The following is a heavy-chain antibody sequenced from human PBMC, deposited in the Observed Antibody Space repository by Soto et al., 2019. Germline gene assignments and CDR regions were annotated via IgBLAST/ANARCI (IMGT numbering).Heavy chain of an antibody. CDR2: ISYDGSNK. CDR1: GFTFSSYG. Sequence: GGSLRLSCAASGFTFSSYGMHWVRQSPGKGLEWVAVISYDGSNKYYADPVKGRFTISRDNSKNTLYLQMNSLRAEDTAVYYCAKDRDRLPRLVPNYYYYGMDVWGQGTTVTVSS. V-gene: IGHV3-30*18. J-gene: IGHJ6*02. D-gene: IGHD3-10*01. CDR3: AKDRDRLPRLVPNYYYYGMDV.